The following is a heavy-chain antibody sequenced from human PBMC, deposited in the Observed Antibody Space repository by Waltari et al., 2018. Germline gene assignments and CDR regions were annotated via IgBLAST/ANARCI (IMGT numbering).Heavy chain of an antibody. J-gene: IGHJ4*02. CDR2: INPNRGGT. CDR3: ARSLWGANPDY. CDR1: GYTFTGYY. Sequence: QVQLVQSGAEVKKPGASVKVSCKASGYTFTGYYMHWVRQAPGQGLEWMGRINPNRGGTNYAQKFQGRVTMTRDTAISTAYMELSRLRSDDTAVYYCARSLWGANPDYWGQGTLVTVSS. D-gene: IGHD1-26*01. V-gene: IGHV1-2*06.